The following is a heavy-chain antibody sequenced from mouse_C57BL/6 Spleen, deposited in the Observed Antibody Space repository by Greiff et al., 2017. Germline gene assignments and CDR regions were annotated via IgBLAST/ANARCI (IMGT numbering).Heavy chain of an antibody. J-gene: IGHJ2*01. Sequence: EVKLQQSGPELVKPGASVKISCKASGYTFTDYYMNWVKQSHGKSLEWIGDINPNNGGTSYNQKFKGKATLTVDKSSSTAYMELRSLTSEDSAVYYCARGGITTGDYFDYWGQGTTLTVSS. D-gene: IGHD1-2*01. CDR1: GYTFTDYY. CDR2: INPNNGGT. CDR3: ARGGITTGDYFDY. V-gene: IGHV1-26*01.